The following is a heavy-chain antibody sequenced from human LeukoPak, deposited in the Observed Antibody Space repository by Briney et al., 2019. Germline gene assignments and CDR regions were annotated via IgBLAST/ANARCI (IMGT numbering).Heavy chain of an antibody. D-gene: IGHD3-16*01. CDR1: GLTLSSYW. Sequence: GSLRLSCAASGLTLSSYWMNWARQAPGKGLKWVASINHNGNVNYYVDSVKGRFTISRDNAKNSLYLQMSNLRAEDTAVYFCARGGGLDVWGQGATVTVSS. CDR3: ARGGGLDV. V-gene: IGHV3-7*03. J-gene: IGHJ6*02. CDR2: INHNGNVN.